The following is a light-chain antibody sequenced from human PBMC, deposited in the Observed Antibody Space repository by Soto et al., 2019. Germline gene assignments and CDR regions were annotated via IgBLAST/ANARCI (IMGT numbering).Light chain of an antibody. J-gene: IGKJ1*01. Sequence: EIVLTQSPGSLSLSPGERPALSCKASQSVTNDYLAWYQQKFGQAPRLLSYGASRRATGIPDRFSGIGSGTEFTLTISRLEPEDFEVYYCQQYSSSFRTFGQGTNVDIK. CDR3: QQYSSSFRT. CDR2: GAS. V-gene: IGKV3-20*01. CDR1: QSVTNDY.